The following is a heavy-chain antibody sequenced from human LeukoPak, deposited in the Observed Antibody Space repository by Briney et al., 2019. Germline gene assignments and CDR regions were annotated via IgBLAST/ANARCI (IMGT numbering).Heavy chain of an antibody. CDR2: IYYSGST. CDR3: ARIHRYCSGGACYVLDN. CDR1: GGSINTYY. V-gene: IGHV4-59*01. Sequence: PSETLSLTCTVSGGSINTYYGSWIRQPPGKGLEWIGYIYYSGSTKYNPSLERRISISVDTSKNQFSLRLSSVTAADRAVYYCARIHRYCSGGACYVLDNWGQGILVAVSS. D-gene: IGHD2-15*01. J-gene: IGHJ4*02.